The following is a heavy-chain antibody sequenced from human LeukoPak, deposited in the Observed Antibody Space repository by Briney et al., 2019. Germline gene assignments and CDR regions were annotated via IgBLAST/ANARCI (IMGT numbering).Heavy chain of an antibody. CDR2: ISYDGSNK. CDR1: GFTFSSYW. D-gene: IGHD6-13*01. Sequence: GGSLRLSCAASGFTFSSYWMSWVRQAPGKGLEWVAVISYDGSNKYYADSVKGRFTISRDNSKNTLYLQMNSLRAEDTAVYYCARDPIAAAGTLYFDYWGQGTLVTVSS. V-gene: IGHV3-30-3*01. CDR3: ARDPIAAAGTLYFDY. J-gene: IGHJ4*02.